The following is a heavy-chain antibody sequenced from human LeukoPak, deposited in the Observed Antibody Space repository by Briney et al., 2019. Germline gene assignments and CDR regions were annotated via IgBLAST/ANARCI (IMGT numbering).Heavy chain of an antibody. J-gene: IGHJ4*02. D-gene: IGHD2-8*01. CDR1: GFTFSSYA. V-gene: IGHV3-30-3*01. Sequence: GGSLRLSCAASGFTFSSYAMHWVRQAPGKGLEWVAVMSYDGSNKYYADSVKGRFTISRDNSKNTLYLQMNSLRAEDTAVYYCARDGSEVLMVYVFDYWGQGTLVTVSS. CDR2: MSYDGSNK. CDR3: ARDGSEVLMVYVFDY.